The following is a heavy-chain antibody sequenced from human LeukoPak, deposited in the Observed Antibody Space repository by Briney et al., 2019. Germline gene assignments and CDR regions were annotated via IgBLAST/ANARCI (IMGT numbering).Heavy chain of an antibody. CDR1: GFSFSSYS. D-gene: IGHD2/OR15-2a*01. Sequence: GGSLRLSCAASGFSFSSYSLNWVRQAPGKGLEWVSYISGDGNAKHYTDSVKGRFTISRDNAKNALYLQMNSLRAEDTAVYFCARDYVYAFDYWGQGTLVTVSS. CDR3: ARDYVYAFDY. CDR2: ISGDGNAK. J-gene: IGHJ4*02. V-gene: IGHV3-48*01.